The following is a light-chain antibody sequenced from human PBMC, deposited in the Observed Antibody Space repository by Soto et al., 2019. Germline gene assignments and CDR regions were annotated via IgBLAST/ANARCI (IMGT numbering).Light chain of an antibody. CDR1: SGHSSYA. V-gene: IGLV4-69*01. CDR3: QTWGTGGWV. Sequence: QSVLTQSPSASASLGASVKLTSTLSSGHSSYAIAWHQQQPEKGPRYLMKLNSDGSHSKGDGIPDRFSGSSSGAERYLTISSLQSEDEADYYCQTWGTGGWVFGGGTKLTVL. CDR2: LNSDGSH. J-gene: IGLJ3*02.